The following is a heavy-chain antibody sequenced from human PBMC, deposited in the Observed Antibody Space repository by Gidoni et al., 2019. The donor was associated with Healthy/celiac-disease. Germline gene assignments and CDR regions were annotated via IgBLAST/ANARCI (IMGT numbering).Heavy chain of an antibody. CDR1: GFSLSTSGVG. CDR2: IYWDDDK. J-gene: IGHJ5*02. V-gene: IGHV2-5*02. CDR3: AHSAPLRAAMNWFDP. D-gene: IGHD5-18*01. Sequence: QITLKESGPTLVKPTQTLTLTCTFSGFSLSTSGVGVGWIRQPPGKALEWLALIYWDDDKRYSPSLKSRLTSTKDTSKNQVVLTMTNMDPVDTDTYYCAHSAPLRAAMNWFDPWGQGTLVTVSS.